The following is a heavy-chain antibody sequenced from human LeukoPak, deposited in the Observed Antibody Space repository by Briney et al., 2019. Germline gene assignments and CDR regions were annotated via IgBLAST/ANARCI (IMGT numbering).Heavy chain of an antibody. CDR2: MSGNSGSI. J-gene: IGHJ4*02. D-gene: IGHD6-6*01. V-gene: IGHV3-9*01. CDR3: AKGRIAARLVYFDY. Sequence: PGRSLRLSCAASGFTFDDYAMHWVRHAPGKGLECVSGMSGNSGSIGYAESVKGRLTIPRDNAKNSLYLQMNSLRAEDTALYYCAKGRIAARLVYFDYWGQGTLVTVSS. CDR1: GFTFDDYA.